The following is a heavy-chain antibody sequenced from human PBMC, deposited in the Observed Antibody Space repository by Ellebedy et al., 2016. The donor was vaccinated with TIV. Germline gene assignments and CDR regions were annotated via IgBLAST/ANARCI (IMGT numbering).Heavy chain of an antibody. V-gene: IGHV3-30*03. CDR3: ARDLDKSSGWYGGAAY. J-gene: IGHJ4*02. CDR2: ISHDGSSQ. D-gene: IGHD6-19*01. Sequence: GESLKISCAASGFTFSSYGMHWVRQAPGKGLEWVAVISHDGSSQYYADSVKGRFTVSRDNSMTTVYLEMNSLRAEDTALYYCARDLDKSSGWYGGAAYWGQGTQVTVSS. CDR1: GFTFSSYG.